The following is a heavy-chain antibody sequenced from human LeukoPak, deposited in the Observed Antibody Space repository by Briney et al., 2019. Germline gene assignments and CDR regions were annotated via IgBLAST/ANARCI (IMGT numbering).Heavy chain of an antibody. CDR2: VNPSGGST. Sequence: GASVKVSCKASGYTFTSYYMHWVRQAPGQGLEWMGIVNPSGGSTSYAQKFQGRVTMTRDTSTSTVYMELSSLRSEDTAVYYCARPPLGYCTGGSCSFDPWGQGTLVTVSS. CDR1: GYTFTSYY. CDR3: ARPPLGYCTGGSCSFDP. D-gene: IGHD2-15*01. V-gene: IGHV1-46*01. J-gene: IGHJ5*02.